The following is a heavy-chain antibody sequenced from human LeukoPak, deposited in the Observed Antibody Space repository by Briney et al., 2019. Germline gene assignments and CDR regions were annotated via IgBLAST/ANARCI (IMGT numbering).Heavy chain of an antibody. Sequence: GASVKVSCKASGYTFTSYDINWVRQATGQGLEWMGWMNPNSGNTGYAQKFQGRVTMTRNTSISTAYMELSSLRSEDTAVYYCASNEVVDDAFDIWGQGTMVTVSS. V-gene: IGHV1-8*01. CDR1: GYTFTSYD. J-gene: IGHJ3*02. CDR2: MNPNSGNT. D-gene: IGHD2-15*01. CDR3: ASNEVVDDAFDI.